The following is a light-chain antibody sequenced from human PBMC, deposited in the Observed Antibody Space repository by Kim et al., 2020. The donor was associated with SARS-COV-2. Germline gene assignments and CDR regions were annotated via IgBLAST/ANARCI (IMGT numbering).Light chain of an antibody. Sequence: QSITISCTRTSSGVGGYNCVSWYQHHPGRAPKLMIYDVTKRPSGVPDRFSGSKSGNTSSLTVSGLQAEDEADYYCGSYVGNNNFVFGTGTEVTVL. CDR1: SSGVGGYNC. CDR2: DVT. CDR3: GSYVGNNNFV. V-gene: IGLV2-8*01. J-gene: IGLJ1*01.